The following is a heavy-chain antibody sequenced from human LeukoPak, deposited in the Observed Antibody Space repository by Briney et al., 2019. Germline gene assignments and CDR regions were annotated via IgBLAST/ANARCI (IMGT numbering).Heavy chain of an antibody. CDR2: ISSSSSYI. CDR1: GFTFTTYS. J-gene: IGHJ6*02. Sequence: GGSLRLSCAASGFTFTTYSMNCVRQAPGKGLEWVSSISSSSSYIYYADSVKGRFTISRDNAKNSLYLQMNSLRAEDTAVYYCARDREYYDLLPGYHSPYYYGMDVWGQGTTVNVSS. D-gene: IGHD3-9*01. V-gene: IGHV3-21*01. CDR3: ARDREYYDLLPGYHSPYYYGMDV.